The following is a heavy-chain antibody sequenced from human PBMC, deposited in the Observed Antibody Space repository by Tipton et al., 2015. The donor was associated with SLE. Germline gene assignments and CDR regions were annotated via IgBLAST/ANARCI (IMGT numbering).Heavy chain of an antibody. V-gene: IGHV4-34*01. Sequence: LRLSCAASGFTFSSYGMHWVRQAPGKGLEWIGEINHGGSTNYNPSLKSRVTISVDTSKNQFSLKLSSVTAADTAVYYCARAQDTSFDYWGQGTLVTVSS. CDR2: INHGGST. J-gene: IGHJ4*02. D-gene: IGHD2-15*01. CDR1: GFTFSSYG. CDR3: ARAQDTSFDY.